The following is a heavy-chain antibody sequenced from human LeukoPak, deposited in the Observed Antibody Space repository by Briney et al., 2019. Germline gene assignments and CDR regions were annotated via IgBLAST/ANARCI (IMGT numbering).Heavy chain of an antibody. CDR2: ISDNGST. V-gene: IGHV4-59*01. D-gene: IGHD6-13*01. CDR1: GVSIRSYY. CDR3: AKRGYSSSWSS. Sequence: KPSETLSLTCSVSGVSIRSYYWSWIRQLPGKGLEWIGYISDNGSTTYNPSLKSRVSISRHTSKNQFSLRLSSVTAADTAVYFCAKRGYSSSWSSWGQGTLVTVSS. J-gene: IGHJ5*02.